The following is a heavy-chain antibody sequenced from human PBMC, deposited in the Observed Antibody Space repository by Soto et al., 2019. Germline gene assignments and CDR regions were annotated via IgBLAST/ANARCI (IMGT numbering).Heavy chain of an antibody. CDR3: ARFSGSYYYAMDV. CDR1: GGSISGYY. D-gene: IGHD6-19*01. J-gene: IGHJ6*02. CDR2: MYNTGST. Sequence: PSETLSLTCTVSGGSISGYYWSWIRQPPGKGLEWIGYMYNTGSTVYNPSFKSRVTISVDTSKNQFSLKLNSVTAADTALYYCARFSGSYYYAMDVWGQGSTVTVS. V-gene: IGHV4-59*12.